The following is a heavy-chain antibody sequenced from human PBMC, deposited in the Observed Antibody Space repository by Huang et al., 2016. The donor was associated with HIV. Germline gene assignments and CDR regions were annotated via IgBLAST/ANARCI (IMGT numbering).Heavy chain of an antibody. CDR2: IFYTGSA. V-gene: IGHV4-39*01. J-gene: IGHJ4*02. CDR3: ARRRTHFTFDY. Sequence: QLHLPSGPGLVKLSETLSLTCNVSDGSLNSGKYYWGWIRQSPGKGLEWIGSIFYTGSAHYNPSLGSRVTIFVDSSKSQLSVRLRSVTAADTAVYYCARRRTHFTFDYWGQGTLVTVSS. CDR1: DGSLNSGKYY.